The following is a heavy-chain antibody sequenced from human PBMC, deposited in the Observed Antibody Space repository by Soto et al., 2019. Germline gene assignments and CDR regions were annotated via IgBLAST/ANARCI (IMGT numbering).Heavy chain of an antibody. V-gene: IGHV1-69*01. J-gene: IGHJ2*01. CDR3: ARVEYGHPFWYFDL. D-gene: IGHD6-6*01. CDR1: GGTFSSYA. Sequence: QVQLVQSGAEVKKPGSSVKVSCKASGGTFSSYAISWVRQAPGQGPEWMGGIIPIFGTAYYAQKFQGRVTLTADESTSTAYMELSSLRSEDTAVYYCARVEYGHPFWYFDLWGRGTLVTVSS. CDR2: IIPIFGTA.